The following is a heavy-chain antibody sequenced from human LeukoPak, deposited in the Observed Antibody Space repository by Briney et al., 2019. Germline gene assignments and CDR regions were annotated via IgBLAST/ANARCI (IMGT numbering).Heavy chain of an antibody. J-gene: IGHJ4*02. Sequence: GASVKVSCKASGYTFTSYDINWVRQATGQGLEWMGWMNPNSGNTGYAQKLQGRVTMTTDTSTSTAYMELRSLRSDDTAVYYCARVWSSSGWFFDYWGQGTLVTVSS. D-gene: IGHD6-19*01. CDR2: MNPNSGNT. V-gene: IGHV1-8*01. CDR1: GYTFTSYD. CDR3: ARVWSSSGWFFDY.